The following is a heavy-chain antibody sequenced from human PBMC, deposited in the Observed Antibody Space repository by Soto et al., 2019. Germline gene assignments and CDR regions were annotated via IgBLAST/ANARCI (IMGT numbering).Heavy chain of an antibody. CDR3: AREGSGYNF. CDR2: IVPVFGRP. CDR1: GGSFSNFG. D-gene: IGHD5-12*01. V-gene: IGHV1-69*01. Sequence: VKGSCKASGGSFSNFGISWVRQAPGQGLEWMGGIVPVFGRPNYAQRFRGRLTITADESTSTGYMELISLRSDDMAVYYCAREGSGYNFWGQGTKVTVSS. J-gene: IGHJ4*02.